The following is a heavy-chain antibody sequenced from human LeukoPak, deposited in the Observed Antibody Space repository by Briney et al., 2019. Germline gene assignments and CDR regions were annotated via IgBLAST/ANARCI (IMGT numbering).Heavy chain of an antibody. V-gene: IGHV4-39*01. Sequence: PSETLSLTCTVSGGSISSSSYYWGWIRQPPGKGLEWIGSIYYSGSTYYNPSLKSRVTISVDTSKNQFSLKLSSVTAADTAVYYCARYVSVTRYYYMDVWGIGTTVTVSS. D-gene: IGHD4-11*01. CDR2: IYYSGST. CDR1: GGSISSSSYY. CDR3: ARYVSVTRYYYMDV. J-gene: IGHJ6*03.